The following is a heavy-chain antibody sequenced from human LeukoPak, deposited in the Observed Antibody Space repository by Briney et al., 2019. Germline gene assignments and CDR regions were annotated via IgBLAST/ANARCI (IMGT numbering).Heavy chain of an antibody. Sequence: ASVKVSCKASGYTFTSYGISWVRQAPGQGLEWMGWISVYNGHTNYAQKFQGRVTMTTDTSTSTAYMELRSLRSDDTAVYYCARIIMVRGVILNDDFDIWGQGTMVTVSS. D-gene: IGHD3-10*01. V-gene: IGHV1-18*01. J-gene: IGHJ3*02. CDR3: ARIIMVRGVILNDDFDI. CDR1: GYTFTSYG. CDR2: ISVYNGHT.